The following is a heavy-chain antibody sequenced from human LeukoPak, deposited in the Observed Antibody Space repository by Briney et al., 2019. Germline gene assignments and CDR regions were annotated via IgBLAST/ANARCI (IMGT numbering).Heavy chain of an antibody. CDR3: AKDFSSGLFDY. CDR2: ISHDGGST. Sequence: GGSLRLSCAASGFTFSSFAMSWVRQTPGKGLEWVSTISHDGGSTYFADSVKGRFTISRDDSKSTLYLQMNSLRAEDTALYFCAKDFSSGLFDYWGQGTLVAVSS. D-gene: IGHD6-19*01. V-gene: IGHV3-23*01. CDR1: GFTFSSFA. J-gene: IGHJ4*02.